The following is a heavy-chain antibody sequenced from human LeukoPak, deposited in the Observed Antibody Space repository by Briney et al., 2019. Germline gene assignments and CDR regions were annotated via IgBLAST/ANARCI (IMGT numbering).Heavy chain of an antibody. CDR3: ARVEAYCSSTSCYTISFDY. V-gene: IGHV4-39*07. CDR1: GGSISRSSYY. Sequence: SETLSLTCTVSGGSISRSSYYWGWLRQPPGKGLEWIGSIYYSGSTYYNPSLKSRVTISVDTSKNQFSLKLSSVTAADTAVYYCARVEAYCSSTSCYTISFDYWGQGTLVTVSS. J-gene: IGHJ4*02. D-gene: IGHD2-2*02. CDR2: IYYSGST.